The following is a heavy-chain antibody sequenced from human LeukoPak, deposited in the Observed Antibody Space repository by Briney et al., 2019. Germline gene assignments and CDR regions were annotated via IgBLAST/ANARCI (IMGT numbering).Heavy chain of an antibody. D-gene: IGHD1-26*01. J-gene: IGHJ4*02. Sequence: GSXXLSXAASGFTFSSYAMHWVRQAPGKGLEWXAVISYDGSNKYYADSVKGRFTISRDNSKNTLYLQMNSLRAEDTAVYYCARDFRYSGSYYFDYWGQGTLVTVSS. CDR2: ISYDGSNK. V-gene: IGHV3-30-3*01. CDR1: GFTFSSYA. CDR3: ARDFRYSGSYYFDY.